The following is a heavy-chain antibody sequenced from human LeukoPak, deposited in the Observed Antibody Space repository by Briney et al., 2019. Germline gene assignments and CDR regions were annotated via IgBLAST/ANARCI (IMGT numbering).Heavy chain of an antibody. J-gene: IGHJ4*02. Sequence: PSETLSLTCAVYGESFRDYYWSWIRQPPGKGLEWIGDINHSGSTNYNPSLKSPVTISVDTSKNQFSLKLSSVTAADTAVYYCARLGVRGDYVDTFDYWGQGTLVTVSS. CDR1: GESFRDYY. V-gene: IGHV4-34*01. CDR2: INHSGST. D-gene: IGHD3-10*01. CDR3: ARLGVRGDYVDTFDY.